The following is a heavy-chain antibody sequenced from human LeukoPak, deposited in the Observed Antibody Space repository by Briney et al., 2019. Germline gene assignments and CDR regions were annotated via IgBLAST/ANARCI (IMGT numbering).Heavy chain of an antibody. Sequence: GASVKVSCKASGYTFTGYYMHWVRQAPGQGLEWMGWINPNSGGTNYAQKFQGRVTMTRDTSISTAYMELSRLRSDDTAVYYCARERYCSGGSCYSRDAFDIWGQGTMVTVSS. D-gene: IGHD2-15*01. CDR1: GYTFTGYY. J-gene: IGHJ3*02. CDR3: ARERYCSGGSCYSRDAFDI. CDR2: INPNSGGT. V-gene: IGHV1-2*02.